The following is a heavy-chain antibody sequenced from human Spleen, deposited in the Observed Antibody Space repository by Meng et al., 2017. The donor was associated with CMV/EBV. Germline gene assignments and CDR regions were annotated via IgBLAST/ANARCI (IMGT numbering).Heavy chain of an antibody. D-gene: IGHD1-14*01. Sequence: GESLKISCAASGFTFSSYAMSWVRQAPGKGLEWVSVISGSGSSTYYADSVKGRFTISRDNSKNTLYLQMNSLRAEDTAVYYCAKVDFVRTTDYWGQGTLVTVSS. V-gene: IGHV3-23*01. CDR3: AKVDFVRTTDY. J-gene: IGHJ4*02. CDR1: GFTFSSYA. CDR2: ISGSGSST.